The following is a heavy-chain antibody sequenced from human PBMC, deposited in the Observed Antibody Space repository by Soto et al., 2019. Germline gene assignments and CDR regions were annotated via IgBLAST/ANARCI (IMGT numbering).Heavy chain of an antibody. CDR3: AKDPSYYYDSSGYPPLDY. Sequence: GGSLRLSCAASGFTFSSYAMSWVRQAPGKGLEWVSAISGSGGSTYYADSVKGRFTISRDNSKNTLYLQMNSLRAEDTAVYYCAKDPSYYYDSSGYPPLDYWGQGTLVTVSS. V-gene: IGHV3-23*01. D-gene: IGHD3-22*01. J-gene: IGHJ4*02. CDR2: ISGSGGST. CDR1: GFTFSSYA.